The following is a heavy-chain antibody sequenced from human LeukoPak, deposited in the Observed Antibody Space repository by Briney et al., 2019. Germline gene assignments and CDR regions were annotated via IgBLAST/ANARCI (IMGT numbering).Heavy chain of an antibody. CDR2: IIPIFGTA. D-gene: IGHD2-15*01. V-gene: IGHV1-69*05. J-gene: IGHJ4*02. CDR3: ATKLGYCSGGSCYGFDY. Sequence: SVKVSCKASGGTFSSYAISWVRKAPGQGLEWMEGIIPIFGTANYAQKFQGRVTITTDESTSTAYMELSSLRSEDTAVYYCATKLGYCSGGSCYGFDYWGQGTLVTVSS. CDR1: GGTFSSYA.